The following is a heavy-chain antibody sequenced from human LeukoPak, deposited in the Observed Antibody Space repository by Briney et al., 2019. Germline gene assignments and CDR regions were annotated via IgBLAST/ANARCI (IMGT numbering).Heavy chain of an antibody. V-gene: IGHV3-30-3*02. D-gene: IGHD6-13*01. CDR1: GFTFSSYA. J-gene: IGHJ4*02. CDR3: AKTCGPGYSSSWYVNY. CDR2: ISYDGSNK. Sequence: GSLRLSCAASGFTFSSYAMHWVRQAPGKGLEWVAVISYDGSNKYYADSVKGRFTISRDNSKNTLYLQMNSLRAEDTAVYYCAKTCGPGYSSSWYVNYWGQGTLVTVSS.